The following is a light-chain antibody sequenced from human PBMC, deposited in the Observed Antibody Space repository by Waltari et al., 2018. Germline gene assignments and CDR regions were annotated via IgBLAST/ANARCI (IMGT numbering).Light chain of an antibody. Sequence: QSALTQPASVSGSPGQSITVSCTGTSSDIGAYNYVSWYQQHPGRAPKLMIYDVSRRPSGVSIRFSGSKSGNTASLTISGVQTEDEADYYCASKSGSSPYVFGTGTKVTVL. V-gene: IGLV2-14*03. J-gene: IGLJ1*01. CDR3: ASKSGSSPYV. CDR1: SSDIGAYNY. CDR2: DVS.